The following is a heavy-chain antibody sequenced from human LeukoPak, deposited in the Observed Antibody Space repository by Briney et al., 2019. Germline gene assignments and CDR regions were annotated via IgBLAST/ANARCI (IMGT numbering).Heavy chain of an antibody. D-gene: IGHD2-15*01. Sequence: GGSLRLSCAASGFAFSNYAMSWVRQAPGKGLEWVSSITGSGGGTYYADSVKGRFTISRDNSKNTLDLQMNSLRAEDTAVYCCAKGLKGCSGGSCYYFFDFWGQGTLVTVSS. CDR3: AKGLKGCSGGSCYYFFDF. CDR2: ITGSGGGT. J-gene: IGHJ4*02. V-gene: IGHV3-23*01. CDR1: GFAFSNYA.